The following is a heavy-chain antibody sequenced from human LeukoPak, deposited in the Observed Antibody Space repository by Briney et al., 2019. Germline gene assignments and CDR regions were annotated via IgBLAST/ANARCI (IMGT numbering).Heavy chain of an antibody. Sequence: GGSLRLSCAASGFTFSSYWMSWVRQAPGKGLEGVANIKQDGSEKYYVDSVKGRFTLSRDNAKNSLYLQMNSLRAEATAVYYCARDLARDSSGYYYGFGAFDIWGEGTMVTVSS. CDR3: ARDLARDSSGYYYGFGAFDI. J-gene: IGHJ3*02. CDR1: GFTFSSYW. CDR2: IKQDGSEK. D-gene: IGHD3-22*01. V-gene: IGHV3-7*04.